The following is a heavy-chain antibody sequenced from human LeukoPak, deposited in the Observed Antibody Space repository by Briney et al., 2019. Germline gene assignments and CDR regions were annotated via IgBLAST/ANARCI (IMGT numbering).Heavy chain of an antibody. CDR2: IYTSGTT. V-gene: IGHV4-4*09. Sequence: SETLSLTCNVSGGSISSFYLSWIRQPPGKGLEWIGYIYTSGTTKYNPSLKSRLTMSVDTSNSQFLLKLSSVTAADTAVYYCARGGPSGSYTVYWGQGTLVTVSS. CDR3: ARGGPSGSYTVY. CDR1: GGSISSFY. J-gene: IGHJ4*02. D-gene: IGHD1-26*01.